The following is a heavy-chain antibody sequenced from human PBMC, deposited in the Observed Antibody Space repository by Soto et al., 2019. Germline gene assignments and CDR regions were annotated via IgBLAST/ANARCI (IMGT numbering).Heavy chain of an antibody. V-gene: IGHV3-30*03. CDR2: VSNDGINE. Sequence: QVQLVESGGGAVQPGRSLRLSCAASGFTFSSYSMHWVRQAPGKGLEWVAIVSNDGINEYYSDSVKGRFTISRDNSKNTLWLQMNSLRDEDTAVYYCARDFGSSPPLNSNTVGHWGQGTLVTVSS. CDR3: ARDFGSSPPLNSNTVGH. CDR1: GFTFSSYS. J-gene: IGHJ4*02. D-gene: IGHD4-17*01.